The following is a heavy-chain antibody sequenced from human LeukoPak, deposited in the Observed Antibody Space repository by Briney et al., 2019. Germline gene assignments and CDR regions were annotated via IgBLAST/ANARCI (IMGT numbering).Heavy chain of an antibody. Sequence: PSETLSLTCTVSGGSISSYYWGWIRQPPGKGLEWIGSIYYSGSTYYNPSLKSRVTISVDTSKNQFSLKLSSVTAADTAVYYCARHPGGSTDYWGQGTLVTVSS. CDR1: GGSISSYY. V-gene: IGHV4-39*01. J-gene: IGHJ4*02. CDR3: ARHPGGSTDY. CDR2: IYYSGST. D-gene: IGHD3-10*01.